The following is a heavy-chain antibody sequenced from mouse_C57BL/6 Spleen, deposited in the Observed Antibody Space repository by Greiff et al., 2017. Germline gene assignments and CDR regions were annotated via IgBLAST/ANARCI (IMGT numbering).Heavy chain of an antibody. CDR1: GFTFTSYA. Sequence: EVQLQQSGAGLVKPGASLKLSCAASGFTFTSYAMSWVRQTPGKRLEWVATISDGGSYTYYPENVKGRFTLSRDNAENTLYLQLSHLKSEDTAMYYCAREKGTVGWFAYWGQGTPLTVS. J-gene: IGHJ3*01. CDR2: ISDGGSYT. V-gene: IGHV5-4*01. D-gene: IGHD1-1*01. CDR3: AREKGTVGWFAY.